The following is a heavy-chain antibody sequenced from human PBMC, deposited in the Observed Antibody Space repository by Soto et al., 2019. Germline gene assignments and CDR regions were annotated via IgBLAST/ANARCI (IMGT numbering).Heavy chain of an antibody. D-gene: IGHD6-19*01. CDR3: AREAELSSGWYGDAFDI. V-gene: IGHV3-7*03. CDR2: IKQDGSEK. CDR1: GFTFSSYW. Sequence: PGGSLRLSCAASGFTFSSYWMSWVRQAPGKGLEWVANIKQDGSEKYYVDSVKGRFTISRDNAKNSLYLQMNSLRAEDTAVYYCAREAELSSGWYGDAFDIWGQGTMVTVSS. J-gene: IGHJ3*02.